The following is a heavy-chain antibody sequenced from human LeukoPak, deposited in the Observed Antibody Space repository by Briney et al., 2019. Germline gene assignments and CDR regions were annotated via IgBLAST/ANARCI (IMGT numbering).Heavy chain of an antibody. CDR3: TRGGENWNRRGDY. CDR2: IRSKAYGGTT. J-gene: IGHJ4*02. D-gene: IGHD1-1*01. Sequence: KTGGSLRLSCTASGFTFGDYAMSWFRQAPGKGLEWVGFIRSKAYGGTTEYAASVKGRFTISRDDSKSIAYLQMSSLKTEDTAVYYCTRGGENWNRRGDYWGQGTLVTVSS. V-gene: IGHV3-49*05. CDR1: GFTFGDYA.